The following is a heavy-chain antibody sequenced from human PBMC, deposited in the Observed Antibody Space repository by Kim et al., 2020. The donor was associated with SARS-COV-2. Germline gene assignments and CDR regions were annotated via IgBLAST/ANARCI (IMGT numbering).Heavy chain of an antibody. CDR2: ISSSSSTI. Sequence: GGSLRLSCAASGFTFSSYSMNWVRQAPGKGLEWVSYISSSSSTIYYADSVKGRFTISRDNAKKSLYLQMNSLRDEDTAVYYCARDPQPDSSGYYPFDYWGQGTLVTVSS. CDR3: ARDPQPDSSGYYPFDY. V-gene: IGHV3-48*02. D-gene: IGHD3-22*01. CDR1: GFTFSSYS. J-gene: IGHJ4*02.